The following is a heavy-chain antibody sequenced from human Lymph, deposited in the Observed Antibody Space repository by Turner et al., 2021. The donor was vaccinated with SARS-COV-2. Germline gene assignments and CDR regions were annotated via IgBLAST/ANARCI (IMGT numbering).Heavy chain of an antibody. V-gene: IGHV1-24*01. D-gene: IGHD2-15*01. J-gene: IGHJ6*02. Sequence: QVQLVQSGAEVKKPGASVKVSCKVSGFTLTELSMHWVRQAPGKGLEWMGGFDPEDGEIIYAQKFQGRGTKTEDTSTDTAYMELSSLRSEDTAVYYCATVLCTGSSCYYYGMDVWGQGTTVTVSS. CDR3: ATVLCTGSSCYYYGMDV. CDR2: FDPEDGEI. CDR1: GFTLTELS.